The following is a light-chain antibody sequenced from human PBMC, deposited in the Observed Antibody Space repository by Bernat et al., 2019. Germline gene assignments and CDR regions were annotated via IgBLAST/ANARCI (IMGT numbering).Light chain of an antibody. CDR3: QQYNSVPYS. V-gene: IGKV1-5*03. J-gene: IGKJ2*03. CDR1: QGISTW. Sequence: ASVGDKVTITCRASQGISTWLAGYQQKPGNAPKLLLYKASSLQSGVPSRFSVSGSGTDFTLTISSLQSEDFATYYSQQYNSVPYSFGQGNKMEIK. CDR2: KAS.